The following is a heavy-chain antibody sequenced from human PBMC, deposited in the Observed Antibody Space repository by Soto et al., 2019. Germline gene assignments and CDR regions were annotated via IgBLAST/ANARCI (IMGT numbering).Heavy chain of an antibody. Sequence: QVQLQESGPGLVKPSQTLSLTCTVSGGSISSGNYYWSWIRQPPGKGLEWIGFISYSGSTYYSTSLKRRVTIPVDTSKSQFSLNLSFVTAADTSVYYCATMGTPATGLYFFDYWGQGSLVTVSS. J-gene: IGHJ4*02. D-gene: IGHD2-15*01. V-gene: IGHV4-30-4*01. CDR2: ISYSGST. CDR1: GGSISSGNYY. CDR3: ATMGTPATGLYFFDY.